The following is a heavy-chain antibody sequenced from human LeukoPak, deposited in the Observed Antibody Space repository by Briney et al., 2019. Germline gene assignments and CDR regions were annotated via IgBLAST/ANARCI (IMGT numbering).Heavy chain of an antibody. D-gene: IGHD3-3*01. V-gene: IGHV1-2*02. Sequence: ASVKVSCKASGYTFTGYYMHWVRQAPGQGLEWMGWINPNSGGTNYAQKFQGRVTMTRDTSISTAYMELSRLRSDDTAVYYCARSKYDFWSGFRPKAPLDYWGQGTLVTVSS. CDR3: ARSKYDFWSGFRPKAPLDY. CDR2: INPNSGGT. J-gene: IGHJ4*02. CDR1: GYTFTGYY.